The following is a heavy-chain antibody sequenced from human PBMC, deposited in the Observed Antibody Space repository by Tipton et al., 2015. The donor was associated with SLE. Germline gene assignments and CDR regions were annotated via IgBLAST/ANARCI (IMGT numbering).Heavy chain of an antibody. J-gene: IGHJ3*01. V-gene: IGHV4-59*08. D-gene: IGHD4-17*01. Sequence: TLSLTCAVHGGSISGYYWNWIRQPPGKGLEWIGYIFYTGSNNYNPSLKRRVTISVDTSKNQFSLKLKSVTAADRAVYYCARQWPGDVSAFDVWGQGTMVTVSS. CDR1: GGSISGYY. CDR3: ARQWPGDVSAFDV. CDR2: IFYTGSN.